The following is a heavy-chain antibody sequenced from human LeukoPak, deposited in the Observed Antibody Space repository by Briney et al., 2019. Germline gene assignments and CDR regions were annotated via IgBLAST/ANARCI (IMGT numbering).Heavy chain of an antibody. CDR1: GFTFSSYA. D-gene: IGHD3-10*01. V-gene: IGHV3-23*01. CDR2: ISGSGGST. CDR3: AKETEYSDLGSFDKGLDH. J-gene: IGHJ4*02. Sequence: GGSLRLSCAASGFTFSSYAMSWVRQAPGKGLEWVSAISGSGGSTYYADSVKGRFTISRDNSKNTLYLQMNSLRAEDTAVYYCAKETEYSDLGSFDKGLDHWGQGTLVTVSS.